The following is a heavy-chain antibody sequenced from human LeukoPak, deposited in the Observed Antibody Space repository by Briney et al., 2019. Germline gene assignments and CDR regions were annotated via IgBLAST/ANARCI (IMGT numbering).Heavy chain of an antibody. Sequence: GGSLRLSCAASGFTFSSYGMHWVRQAPGKGLEWVSHIWYDGSNKYYADSVKGRFTISRDNSKNTLYLQMNSLRAEDTAVYYCARDPPYSSSWYHGRDVWGQGTTVTVSS. CDR3: ARDPPYSSSWYHGRDV. J-gene: IGHJ6*02. D-gene: IGHD6-13*01. CDR1: GFTFSSYG. CDR2: IWYDGSNK. V-gene: IGHV3-33*01.